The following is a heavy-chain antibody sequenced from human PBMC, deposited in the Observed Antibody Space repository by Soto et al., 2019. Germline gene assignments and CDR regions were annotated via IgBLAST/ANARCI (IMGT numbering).Heavy chain of an antibody. CDR2: ISGYNGNT. D-gene: IGHD3-22*01. CDR3: ARVDYYDSSGYYGY. V-gene: IGHV1-18*04. CDR1: GYNFTIYG. Sequence: QVQLVQSVAEVKKPGASVKVSCKASGYNFTIYGISWVRQAPGQGLEWMGWISGYNGNTDYAQNLQDRVTLTTDSSTGSVYMELRSLRSDETAVYYCARVDYYDSSGYYGYWGQGTLITVSS. J-gene: IGHJ4*02.